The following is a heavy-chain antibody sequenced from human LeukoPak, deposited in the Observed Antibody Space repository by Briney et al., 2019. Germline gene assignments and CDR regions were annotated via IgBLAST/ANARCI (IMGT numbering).Heavy chain of an antibody. CDR3: TRHSSSYSFDY. CDR1: GFTFSGSA. J-gene: IGHJ4*02. CDR2: IRSKANSYAT. V-gene: IGHV3-73*01. D-gene: IGHD6-6*01. Sequence: GGSLRLSCAASGFTFSGSAMHWVRQASGKGLEWVGRIRSKANSYATAYAASVKGRFTIFRDDSKNTAYLQMNSLKTEDTAVYYCTRHSSSYSFDYWGQGTLVTVSS.